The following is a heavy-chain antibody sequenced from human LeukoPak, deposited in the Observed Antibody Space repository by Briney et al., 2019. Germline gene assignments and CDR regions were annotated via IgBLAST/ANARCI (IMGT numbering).Heavy chain of an antibody. CDR2: ISGSGGST. CDR3: AKAPAAAGTYGSYYFDY. Sequence: GGSLRLSCAASGFTFSSYAMSWVRQAPGKGLEWVSAISGSGGSTYYADSVKGRFTISRDNSKNTLYLQMNSLRAEDTAVYYCAKAPAAAGTYGSYYFDYWGQGTLVTVSS. V-gene: IGHV3-23*01. D-gene: IGHD6-13*01. CDR1: GFTFSSYA. J-gene: IGHJ4*02.